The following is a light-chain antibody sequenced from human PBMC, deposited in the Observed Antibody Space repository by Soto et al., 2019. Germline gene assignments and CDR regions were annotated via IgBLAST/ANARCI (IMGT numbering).Light chain of an antibody. CDR2: EVT. V-gene: IGLV2-8*01. Sequence: QSVLTQPPSASGSPGQSATISCTGSSSDVGGYNYVSWYQHHPGKAPKLMIYEVTKRPSGVPDRFSGSKSGNTASLTVSGLQAEDEADYYCSSYAGSNNYVFGTGTKLTVL. CDR1: SSDVGGYNY. CDR3: SSYAGSNNYV. J-gene: IGLJ1*01.